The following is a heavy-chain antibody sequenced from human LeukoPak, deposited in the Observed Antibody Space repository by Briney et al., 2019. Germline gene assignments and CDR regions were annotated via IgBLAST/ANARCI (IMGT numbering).Heavy chain of an antibody. CDR3: ATIYADYYDSSGPFDY. Sequence: GESLRLSCAASGFTFSSYSMNWVRQAPGKGLEWVSSISSSSSYIYYADSVKGRFTISRDNAKNSLYLQMNSLRAEDTAVYYCATIYADYYDSSGPFDYWGQGTLVTVSS. J-gene: IGHJ4*02. V-gene: IGHV3-21*01. D-gene: IGHD3-22*01. CDR1: GFTFSSYS. CDR2: ISSSSSYI.